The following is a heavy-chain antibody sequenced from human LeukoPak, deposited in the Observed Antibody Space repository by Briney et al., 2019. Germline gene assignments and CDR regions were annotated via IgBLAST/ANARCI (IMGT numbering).Heavy chain of an antibody. Sequence: ASVKVSCKASGYSFSRHYIHWVRQAPGQGLEWMGQINPNSAASHYAQKFQDRVTMTSDTSINMAYMELRSLRSDDTAVYYCARDFYGSRPGAFDYWGQGTLITVSS. CDR2: INPNSAAS. D-gene: IGHD3-10*01. CDR1: GYSFSRHY. V-gene: IGHV1-2*06. CDR3: ARDFYGSRPGAFDY. J-gene: IGHJ4*02.